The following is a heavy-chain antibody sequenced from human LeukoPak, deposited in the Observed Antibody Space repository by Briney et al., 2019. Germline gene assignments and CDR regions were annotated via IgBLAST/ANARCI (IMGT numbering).Heavy chain of an antibody. Sequence: NPSETLSLTCTVSGGSISSYYWSWIRQPAGKGLEWIGRIYTSGSTNYNPSLKSRVTISVDTSKNQFSLKLSSVTAADTAVYYCARVEYSYGPPYGMDVWGQGTTVTVSS. CDR2: IYTSGST. V-gene: IGHV4-4*07. J-gene: IGHJ6*02. CDR1: GGSISSYY. D-gene: IGHD5-18*01. CDR3: ARVEYSYGPPYGMDV.